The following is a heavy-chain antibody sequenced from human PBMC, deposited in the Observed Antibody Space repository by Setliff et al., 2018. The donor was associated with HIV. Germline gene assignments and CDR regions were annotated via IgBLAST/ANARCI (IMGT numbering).Heavy chain of an antibody. CDR2: ISAYNGNT. CDR3: ATGHYASDSYYAIDH. Sequence: GASVKVSCKASGGTFSDFRITWVRQAPGQGLEWMGWISAYNGNTNYAQKLQGRVTMTTDTSTSTAYMELRSLRSDDTAVYYCATGHYASDSYYAIDHWGQGTLVTVSS. D-gene: IGHD3-10*01. V-gene: IGHV1-18*01. J-gene: IGHJ4*02. CDR1: GGTFSDFR.